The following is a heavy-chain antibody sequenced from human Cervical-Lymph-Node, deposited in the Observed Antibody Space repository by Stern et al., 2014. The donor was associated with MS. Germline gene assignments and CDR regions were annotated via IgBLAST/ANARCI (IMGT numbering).Heavy chain of an antibody. CDR1: GGSISSYY. V-gene: IGHV4-59*08. CDR3: AGSGTYYPDY. D-gene: IGHD3-3*01. CDR2: VHYSGPT. J-gene: IGHJ4*02. Sequence: QLQLQESGPGLVKPSETLSLTCSVSGGSISSYYWNWIRQPPGKGLEWIANVHYSGPTNYNPSLKSRVTIFLDTSLNKNSLKLTSVTAADTAVYYCAGSGTYYPDYWGQGILVTVSS.